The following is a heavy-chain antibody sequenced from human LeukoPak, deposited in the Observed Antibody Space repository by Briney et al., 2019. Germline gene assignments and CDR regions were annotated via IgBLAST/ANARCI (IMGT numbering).Heavy chain of an antibody. Sequence: GASVKVSCKASGYTFTGYWHWVRQAPGQGLEWMGRINPNSGGTDYAQNFQGRVTMTRDTSISTAYMELSRLRSDDTAVYYCARFLSGSHDAFDIWGQGTMVTVSS. V-gene: IGHV1-2*06. CDR2: INPNSGGT. CDR1: GYTFTGYW. CDR3: ARFLSGSHDAFDI. D-gene: IGHD1-26*01. J-gene: IGHJ3*02.